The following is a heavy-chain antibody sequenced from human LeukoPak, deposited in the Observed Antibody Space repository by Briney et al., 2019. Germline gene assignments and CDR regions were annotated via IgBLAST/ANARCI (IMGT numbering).Heavy chain of an antibody. Sequence: GASVKVSCKASGGTFSSYAISWVRQAPGQGLEWMGGIIPIFGTANYAQKFQGRVTITADESTSTAYMELSSLRSEDTAVYYCARHQTLITIFGVVIDYYYYYGMDVWGQGTTVTVSS. D-gene: IGHD3-3*01. J-gene: IGHJ6*02. CDR1: GGTFSSYA. CDR3: ARHQTLITIFGVVIDYYYYYGMDV. CDR2: IIPIFGTA. V-gene: IGHV1-69*13.